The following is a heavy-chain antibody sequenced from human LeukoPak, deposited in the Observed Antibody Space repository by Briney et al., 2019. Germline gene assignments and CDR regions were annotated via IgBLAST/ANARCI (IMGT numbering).Heavy chain of an antibody. D-gene: IGHD3-9*01. CDR2: ISSSSSYI. Sequence: GGSLRLSCAASGFTFSSYSMNWVRQAPGKGLEWVSSISSSSSYIYYADSVKGRFTISRDNAKNSLYLQMNSLRAEDTAVYYCARTFYNILTGYYVDRYDSWGQGTLVTVSS. V-gene: IGHV3-21*01. CDR1: GFTFSSYS. CDR3: ARTFYNILTGYYVDRYDS. J-gene: IGHJ4*02.